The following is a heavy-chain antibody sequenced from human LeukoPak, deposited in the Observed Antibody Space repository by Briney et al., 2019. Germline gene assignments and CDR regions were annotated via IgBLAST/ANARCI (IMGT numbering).Heavy chain of an antibody. V-gene: IGHV4-39*01. J-gene: IGHJ3*02. D-gene: IGHD1-7*01. CDR2: IYYSGST. CDR3: ASNWNYAFDI. CDR1: GGTISSSSYY. Sequence: SETLSLTCTVSGGTISSSSYYWGWIRQPPGKGLEWIGSIYYSGSTYYNPSLKSRVTISVDTSKNQFSLKLSSVTAADTAVYYCASNWNYAFDIWGQGTKVTVSS.